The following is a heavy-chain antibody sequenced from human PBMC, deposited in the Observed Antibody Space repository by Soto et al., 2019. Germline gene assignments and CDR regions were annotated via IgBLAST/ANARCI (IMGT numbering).Heavy chain of an antibody. D-gene: IGHD4-17*01. V-gene: IGHV4-34*09. Sequence: EWIGEINHSGSTNYNPSLKSRVTMSVDTSKNQFSLKLSSVTAADTAVYYCARDRFFFLLHGGYSDVIYF. J-gene: IGHJ1*01. CDR2: INHSGST. CDR3: ARDRFFFLLHGGYSDVIYF.